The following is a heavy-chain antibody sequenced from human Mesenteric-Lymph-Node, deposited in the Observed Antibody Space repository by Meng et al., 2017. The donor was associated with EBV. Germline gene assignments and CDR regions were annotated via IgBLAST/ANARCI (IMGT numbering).Heavy chain of an antibody. Sequence: VQLQESGTGRVKPSETLSLTCTVSGGSVSSVSYYWSWIRQPPGKGLEWIGYIYYSGSTNYNPSLKSRVTISVDTSKNQLSLKLSSVTAADTAVYYCALIIVGATHFDYWGQGTLVTVSS. CDR1: GGSVSSVSYY. D-gene: IGHD1-26*01. CDR2: IYYSGST. J-gene: IGHJ4*02. CDR3: ALIIVGATHFDY. V-gene: IGHV4-61*01.